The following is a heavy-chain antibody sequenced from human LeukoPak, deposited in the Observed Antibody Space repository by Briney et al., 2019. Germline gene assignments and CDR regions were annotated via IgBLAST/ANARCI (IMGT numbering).Heavy chain of an antibody. Sequence: GGSLRLSCAASGFSFSSYAVSWVRQAPGRGLEWVSGISDGGSRAYYADSVKGRFTISRDDSKNTLYLQMNSLRAEDTAVYYCAKVQLGIGVDYWGQGTLVTVSS. D-gene: IGHD7-27*01. V-gene: IGHV3-23*01. CDR3: AKVQLGIGVDY. J-gene: IGHJ4*02. CDR1: GFSFSSYA. CDR2: ISDGGSRA.